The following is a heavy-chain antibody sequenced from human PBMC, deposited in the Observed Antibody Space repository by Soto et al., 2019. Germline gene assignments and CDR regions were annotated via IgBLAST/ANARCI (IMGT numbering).Heavy chain of an antibody. V-gene: IGHV4-39*01. CDR2: IYYSGST. J-gene: IGHJ4*02. CDR1: GHSISRRGYY. CDR3: ATLWFGEGNY. D-gene: IGHD3-10*01. Sequence: SETLSLTCTVSGHSISRRGYYWGWIRPPPGKGLEWIGSIYYSGSTYYNPSLNSRVTISVDTSKNQFSLKLSSVTAADTAVYYCATLWFGEGNYWGQGTLVTVSS.